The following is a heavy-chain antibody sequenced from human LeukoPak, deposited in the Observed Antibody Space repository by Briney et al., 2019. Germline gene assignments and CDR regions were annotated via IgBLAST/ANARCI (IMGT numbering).Heavy chain of an antibody. D-gene: IGHD1-26*01. CDR2: INHSGST. J-gene: IGHJ5*02. V-gene: IGHV4-34*01. CDR1: GGSFSGYY. CDR3: AREYPKGGSYRFDP. Sequence: SETLSLTCAVYGGSFSGYYWSWIRQPPGKGLEWIGEINHSGSTNYNPSLKSRVTISVDTPKNQFSLKLSSVTAADTAVYYCAREYPKGGSYRFDPWGQGTLVTVSS.